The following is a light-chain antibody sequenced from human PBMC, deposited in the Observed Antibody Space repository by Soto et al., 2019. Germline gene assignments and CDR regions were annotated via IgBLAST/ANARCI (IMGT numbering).Light chain of an antibody. J-gene: IGKJ1*01. Sequence: DIQMTQSPSTLSASVGDRITITCRASQSIIRWLAWYQQKPGKAPKLLMYRASTLESGVPSRFSGSGSGTEFTLTISSLQPDDFATYHCQQYATFSRPFGQGTKVDIK. CDR2: RAS. CDR1: QSIIRW. CDR3: QQYATFSRP. V-gene: IGKV1-5*03.